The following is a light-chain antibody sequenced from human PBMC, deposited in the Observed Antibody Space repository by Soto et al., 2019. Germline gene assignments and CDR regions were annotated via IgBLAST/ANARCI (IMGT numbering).Light chain of an antibody. Sequence: DIQMTQSPSALSASVGDTVTITCRASQTISGWLAWYQQRPGKAPNLLIFDASTLESGVPSRFSGSGSGTTFTLTISSLQSDDFATYYCLQYNDYYRTFDQGTKVEIK. V-gene: IGKV1-5*01. CDR2: DAS. CDR1: QTISGW. CDR3: LQYNDYYRT. J-gene: IGKJ1*01.